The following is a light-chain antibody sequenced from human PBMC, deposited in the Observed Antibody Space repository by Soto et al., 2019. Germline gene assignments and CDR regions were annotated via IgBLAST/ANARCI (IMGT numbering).Light chain of an antibody. CDR2: KAS. V-gene: IGKV1-5*03. CDR3: QQYNSDWTWT. Sequence: DIQMTKSPSTLSASLGDRVTITCRASQSIISWLAWDQQKPGKAPKVLIYKASSLESGVPSRFSGSGSGTEFTLTISSLQPDDFATYYCQQYNSDWTWTFGQGTKVDIK. CDR1: QSIISW. J-gene: IGKJ1*01.